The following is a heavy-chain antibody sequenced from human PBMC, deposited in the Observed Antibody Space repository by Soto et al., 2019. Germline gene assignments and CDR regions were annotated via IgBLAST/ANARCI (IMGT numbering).Heavy chain of an antibody. J-gene: IGHJ4*02. CDR2: VYSSGTT. D-gene: IGHD3-10*01. Sequence: SETLSLTCSVSGGSVNSYWWSWIRQPAGKGLEWIGRVYSSGTTDYNPSLNSRATMSVETSKNQFSLKLSSVTAADTAVYYCARDIGSYAYGEGYWGQGIQVTVSS. CDR1: GGSVNSYW. V-gene: IGHV4-4*07. CDR3: ARDIGSYAYGEGY.